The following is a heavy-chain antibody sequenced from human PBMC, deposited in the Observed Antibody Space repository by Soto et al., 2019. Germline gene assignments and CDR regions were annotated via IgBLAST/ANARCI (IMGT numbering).Heavy chain of an antibody. CDR2: IIPISDTT. CDR1: GGTFSSYA. J-gene: IGHJ6*02. D-gene: IGHD2-2*01. V-gene: IGHV1-69*01. Sequence: QVQLVQSGAEVKKPGSSVKVSCKASGGTFSSYAISWVRQAPGQGLEWMGGIIPISDTTNYAQKFQGRVTITADEYTSTAYMELSSLRSEDTAVYYCAREQGSSTSLEIYYYYYYGMDVWGQGTMVTVSS. CDR3: AREQGSSTSLEIYYYYYYGMDV.